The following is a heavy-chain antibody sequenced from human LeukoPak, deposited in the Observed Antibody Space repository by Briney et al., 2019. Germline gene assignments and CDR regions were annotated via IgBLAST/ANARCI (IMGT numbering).Heavy chain of an antibody. Sequence: GGSLRLSCAASGFTFDDYGMSWVRQAPGKGLEWVSGINWNGGSTGYADSVKGRFTISRDNAKNSLYLQMNSLRAEDTALYYCAKDIIVGATDYFDAFDIWGQGTMVTVSS. D-gene: IGHD1-26*01. CDR2: INWNGGST. J-gene: IGHJ3*02. CDR1: GFTFDDYG. V-gene: IGHV3-20*04. CDR3: AKDIIVGATDYFDAFDI.